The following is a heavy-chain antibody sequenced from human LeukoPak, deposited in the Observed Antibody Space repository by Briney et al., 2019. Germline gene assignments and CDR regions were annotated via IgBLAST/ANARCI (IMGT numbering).Heavy chain of an antibody. CDR2: IYTSGTP. V-gene: IGHV4-4*07. CDR1: GDSINSYY. D-gene: IGHD3-3*01. J-gene: IGHJ6*03. Sequence: SETLSLTCTVSGDSINSYYWSWIRQPAGKGLEWIGRIYTSGTPNYNPSLKSRVTMSLDTSKNQVSLNLNSVTAADTAVYYCVRGHYDFWNVYYSGMDVWGKGTTVTVSS. CDR3: VRGHYDFWNVYYSGMDV.